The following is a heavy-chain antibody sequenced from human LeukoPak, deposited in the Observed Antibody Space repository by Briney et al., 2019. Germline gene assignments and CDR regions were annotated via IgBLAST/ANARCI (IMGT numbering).Heavy chain of an antibody. CDR3: ARAAVTLDY. CDR2: IRQDGGET. Sequence: GGSLRLSCAASGFTFSTYWMSWVRQAPGKGLERVATIRQDGGETYYGDSVKGRFTISRDNAKNTLFLQMNSLRAEDTAVYYCARAAVTLDYWGQGALVTVSS. V-gene: IGHV3-7*02. D-gene: IGHD4-17*01. CDR1: GFTFSTYW. J-gene: IGHJ4*02.